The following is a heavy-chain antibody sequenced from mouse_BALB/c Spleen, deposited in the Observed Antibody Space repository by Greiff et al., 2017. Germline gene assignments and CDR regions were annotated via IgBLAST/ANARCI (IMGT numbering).Heavy chain of an antibody. CDR1: GFTFTDYY. CDR2: IRNKANGYTT. Sequence: EVQRVESGGGLVQPGGSLRLSCATSGFTFTDYYMSWVRQPPGKALEWLGFIRNKANGYTTEYSASVKGRFTISRDNSQSILYLQMNTLGAEDSATYYCARDYDEDYWGQGTTLTVSS. V-gene: IGHV7-3*02. J-gene: IGHJ2*01. CDR3: ARDYDEDY. D-gene: IGHD2-12*01.